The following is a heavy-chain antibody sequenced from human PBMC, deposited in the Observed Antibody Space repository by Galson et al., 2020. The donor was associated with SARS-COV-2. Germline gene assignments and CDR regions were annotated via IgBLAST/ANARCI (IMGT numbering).Heavy chain of an antibody. Sequence: SETLSLTCAVYGGSFSGYYWSWIRQPPGKGLEWIGEINHSGSTNYNPSLKSRVTISVDTSKNQFSLKLSSVTAADTAVYYCAREKGALYVWGSYRRNWFDPWGQGTLVTVSS. J-gene: IGHJ5*02. V-gene: IGHV4-34*01. D-gene: IGHD3-16*02. CDR2: INHSGST. CDR1: GGSFSGYY. CDR3: AREKGALYVWGSYRRNWFDP.